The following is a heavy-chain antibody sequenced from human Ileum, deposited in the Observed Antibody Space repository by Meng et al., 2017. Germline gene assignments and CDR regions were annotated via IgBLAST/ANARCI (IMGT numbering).Heavy chain of an antibody. CDR2: IYYSGST. CDR3: ARSSTSPASYFFDY. D-gene: IGHD6-6*01. J-gene: IGHJ4*02. V-gene: IGHV4-61*01. CDR1: GGSVSSGSYY. Sequence: QVQLKELGPSLVPPSETLSLACHVSGGSVSSGSYYWSWIRQPPGKGLEWIGHIYYSGSTNYNPSLKSRVTISVDMSKNQFSLKLNSVTAADTAIYFCARSSTSPASYFFDYWGQGTLVTVSS.